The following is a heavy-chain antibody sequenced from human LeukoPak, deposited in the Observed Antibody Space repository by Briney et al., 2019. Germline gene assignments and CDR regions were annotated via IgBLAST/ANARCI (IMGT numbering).Heavy chain of an antibody. V-gene: IGHV3-30*02. CDR3: AKDAITIWERYMDV. CDR1: GFTFSNYG. CDR2: IRYDGSNK. D-gene: IGHD3-3*01. Sequence: GSLRLSCAASGFTFSNYGMHWVRQAPGKGLEWVAFIRYDGSNKYYADSVKGRFTISRDNSKNTLYLQMNSLRAEDTAVYYCAKDAITIWERYMDVWGKGTTVTVSS. J-gene: IGHJ6*03.